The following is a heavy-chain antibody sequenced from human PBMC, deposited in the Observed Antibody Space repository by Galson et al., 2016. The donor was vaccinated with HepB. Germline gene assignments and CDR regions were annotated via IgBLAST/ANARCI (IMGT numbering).Heavy chain of an antibody. CDR2: IHDSVST. J-gene: IGHJ5*02. Sequence: SETLSLTCTVSGGSISSYYWSWIRQPPGKGLEWIGNIHDSVSTNNNPSPKSRVTILVDTSNNQFPLKLRSVTAADRAVYYCARHGETWLLQSPFDPWGQGTLVTVSS. CDR3: ARHGETWLLQSPFDP. D-gene: IGHD5-24*01. CDR1: GGSISSYY. V-gene: IGHV4-59*08.